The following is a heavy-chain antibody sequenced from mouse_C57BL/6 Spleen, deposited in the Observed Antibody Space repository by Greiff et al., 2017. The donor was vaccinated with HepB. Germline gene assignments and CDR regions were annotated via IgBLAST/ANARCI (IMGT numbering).Heavy chain of an antibody. D-gene: IGHD1-1*01. V-gene: IGHV1-69*01. J-gene: IGHJ2*01. CDR1: GYTFTSYW. CDR2: IDPSDSYT. Sequence: QVQLQQPGAELVMPGASVKLSCKASGYTFTSYWMHWVKQRPGQGLEWIGEIDPSDSYTNYNQKFKGKSTLTVDKSSSTAYMQLSSLTSEDSAVYYSARWHYGSSGYWGQGTTLTVSS. CDR3: ARWHYGSSGY.